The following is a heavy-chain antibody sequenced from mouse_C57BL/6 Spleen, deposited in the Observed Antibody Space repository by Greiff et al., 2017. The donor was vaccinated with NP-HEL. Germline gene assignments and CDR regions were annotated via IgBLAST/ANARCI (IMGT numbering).Heavy chain of an antibody. CDR1: GFTFSDYG. CDR2: ISSGSSTI. V-gene: IGHV5-17*01. D-gene: IGHD2-3*01. J-gene: IGHJ1*03. CDR3: ARPDGYYAWYFDV. Sequence: EVQRVESGGGLVKPGGSLKLSCAASGFTFSDYGMHWVRQAPEKGLEWVAYISSGSSTIYYADPVKGRFTISRDNAKHTLYLQMNSLRSEDTAMYYCARPDGYYAWYFDVWGTGTTVTVSS.